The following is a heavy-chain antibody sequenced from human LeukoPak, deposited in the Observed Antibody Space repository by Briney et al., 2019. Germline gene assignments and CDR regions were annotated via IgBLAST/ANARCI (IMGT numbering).Heavy chain of an antibody. V-gene: IGHV3-30*04. D-gene: IGHD3-10*01. CDR1: GFTFSSYA. CDR2: ISYDRSNK. J-gene: IGHJ4*02. Sequence: GGSLRLSCAASGFTFSSYAMHWVRQAPGKGLEWMAVISYDRSNKNYADSVKGRFTISRDNSKNTLYLQMNSLRAEDTAVYYCARGSGHITMVDYWGQGTLVTVSS. CDR3: ARGSGHITMVDY.